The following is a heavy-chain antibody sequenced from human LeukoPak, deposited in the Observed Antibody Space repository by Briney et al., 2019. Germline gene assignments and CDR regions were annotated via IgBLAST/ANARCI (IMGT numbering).Heavy chain of an antibody. D-gene: IGHD2-8*01. Sequence: PGGSLRISCAASGFTFSGYSMNWVRQAPGKGLEWVSSISSSSSYIYYADSVKGRFTISRDNAKNSLYLQMNSLRAEDTAVYYCARLLYAALNYWGQGTLVTVSS. CDR3: ARLLYAALNY. CDR1: GFTFSGYS. V-gene: IGHV3-21*01. J-gene: IGHJ4*02. CDR2: ISSSSSYI.